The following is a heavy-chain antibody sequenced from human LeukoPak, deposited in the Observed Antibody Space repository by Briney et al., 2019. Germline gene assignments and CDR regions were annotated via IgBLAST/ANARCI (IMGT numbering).Heavy chain of an antibody. Sequence: SVKVSCKASGGTLSSFAISWVRQAPGQGLEWMGRIIPILGIANYAQKFQGRVTITADKSTSTAYMELSSLRSEDTAVYYCARDYVVVPAAIGYYYYGMDVWGQGTTVTVSS. V-gene: IGHV1-69*04. CDR3: ARDYVVVPAAIGYYYYGMDV. D-gene: IGHD2-2*02. CDR1: GGTLSSFA. J-gene: IGHJ6*02. CDR2: IIPILGIA.